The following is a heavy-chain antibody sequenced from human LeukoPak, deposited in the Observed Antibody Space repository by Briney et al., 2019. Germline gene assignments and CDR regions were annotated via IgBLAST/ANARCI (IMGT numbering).Heavy chain of an antibody. V-gene: IGHV3-30*04. Sequence: SCKASGYTFTGYYMHWVRQAPGKGLEWVAVISHDGNDQYYADSVKGRFTISRDNSKNALYLQMNSLRLEDTAVYYCARDRDCSRTSCFNAFDVWGQGTMAIVSS. CDR1: GYTFTGYY. CDR2: ISHDGNDQ. J-gene: IGHJ3*01. D-gene: IGHD2-2*01. CDR3: ARDRDCSRTSCFNAFDV.